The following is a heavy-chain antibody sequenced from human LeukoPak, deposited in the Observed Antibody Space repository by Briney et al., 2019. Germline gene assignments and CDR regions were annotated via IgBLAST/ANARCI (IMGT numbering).Heavy chain of an antibody. Sequence: PSETLSLTCTVSGGSISSSSYSWGWIRQPPGKGLEWIGSIYYSGSTYYNPSLKSRVTISVDTSKNQFSLKLSSVTAADTAVYYCARIGGLLWFGEFYYMDVWGKGTTVTISS. V-gene: IGHV4-39*07. CDR1: GGSISSSSYS. D-gene: IGHD3-10*01. CDR3: ARIGGLLWFGEFYYMDV. CDR2: IYYSGST. J-gene: IGHJ6*03.